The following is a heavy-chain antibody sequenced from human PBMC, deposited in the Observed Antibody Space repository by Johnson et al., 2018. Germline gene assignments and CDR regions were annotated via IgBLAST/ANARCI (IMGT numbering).Heavy chain of an antibody. CDR3: AKDSRYGPSYYYYYMDV. Sequence: QVQLVQSGGGVVQPGRSLRLYCAASGFSFSSFGMYWVRQAPGKGLAWVAVIWDDESNKYHLDSVKGRFTISRDTSKNTLYLQMNSLRAEDSAVYYCAKDSRYGPSYYYYYMDVWGKGTTVIVSS. CDR2: IWDDESNK. V-gene: IGHV3-33*03. D-gene: IGHD5-18*01. J-gene: IGHJ6*03. CDR1: GFSFSSFG.